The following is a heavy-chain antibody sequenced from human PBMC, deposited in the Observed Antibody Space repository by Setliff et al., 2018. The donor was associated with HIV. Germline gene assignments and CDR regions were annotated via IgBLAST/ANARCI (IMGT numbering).Heavy chain of an antibody. V-gene: IGHV4-39*07. CDR3: ARDRMPMASWVPDK. Sequence: PSETLSLTCTVSGGSFNSTSYYWGWIRQPPGKGLEWIGNIYYSGSTYYNPSLKSRVTISVDTSKNQFSLHLRSVTAADTAVYYCARDRMPMASWVPDKWGQGTLVTVSS. J-gene: IGHJ4*02. CDR2: IYYSGST. D-gene: IGHD2-2*01. CDR1: GGSFNSTSYY.